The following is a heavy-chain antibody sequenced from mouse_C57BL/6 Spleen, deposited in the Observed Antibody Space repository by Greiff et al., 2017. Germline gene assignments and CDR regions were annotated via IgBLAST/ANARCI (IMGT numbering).Heavy chain of an antibody. Sequence: QVTLKVCGPGILQPSQTLSLTCSFSGFSLSTFGMGVGWIRQPSGKGLEWLAHIWWDDDKYYNPALKSRLTISKDTSKNQVFLKMANVDTADTATYYCARSDYDGPPWFAYWGQGTLVTVSA. V-gene: IGHV8-8*01. CDR3: ARSDYDGPPWFAY. J-gene: IGHJ3*01. D-gene: IGHD2-4*01. CDR1: GFSLSTFGMG. CDR2: IWWDDDK.